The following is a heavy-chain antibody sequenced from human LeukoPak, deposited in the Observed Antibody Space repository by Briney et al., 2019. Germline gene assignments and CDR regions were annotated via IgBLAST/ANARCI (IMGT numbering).Heavy chain of an antibody. CDR1: GFTFSSYW. V-gene: IGHV3-7*03. CDR2: MNRDGSEK. J-gene: IGHJ1*01. D-gene: IGHD3-16*01. CDR3: AQVMGGAGAMYLQH. Sequence: PGGSLRLSCAASGFTFSSYWMSWVRQAPGKGLEWVANMNRDGSEKNYVDSIKGRFTISRDNAANSLYLQMNSLRAEDTATYYCAQVMGGAGAMYLQHWGQGTLVSVSS.